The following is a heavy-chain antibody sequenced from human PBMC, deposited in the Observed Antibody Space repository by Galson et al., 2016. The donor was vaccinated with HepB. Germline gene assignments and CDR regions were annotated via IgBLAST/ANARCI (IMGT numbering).Heavy chain of an antibody. CDR2: IYRSGST. Sequence: SETLSLTCAVSGGSINSGNWWTWVRQPPGKGLEWIGAIYRSGSTNYNPSLKSRVTISIDKSKTQFSLKVNSLTAADTAVYYCARAGNDFHYYYGMDVWGQGTTVIVSS. J-gene: IGHJ6*02. V-gene: IGHV4-4*02. D-gene: IGHD2/OR15-2a*01. CDR1: GGSINSGNW. CDR3: ARAGNDFHYYYGMDV.